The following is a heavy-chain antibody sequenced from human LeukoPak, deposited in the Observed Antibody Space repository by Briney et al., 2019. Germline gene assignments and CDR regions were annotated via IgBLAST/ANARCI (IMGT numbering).Heavy chain of an antibody. V-gene: IGHV3-23*01. CDR2: ISGSGGST. CDR1: EFTFSTYA. Sequence: GGSLRLSCAASEFTFSTYAISWVRHAPGKGLELVSAISGSGGSTYCADSVKGRFTISRDNSKNTLYLQMNSLRAEDTAVYYCAKASGSGTYYKSPFDYWGQGTLVTVSS. D-gene: IGHD3-10*01. J-gene: IGHJ4*02. CDR3: AKASGSGTYYKSPFDY.